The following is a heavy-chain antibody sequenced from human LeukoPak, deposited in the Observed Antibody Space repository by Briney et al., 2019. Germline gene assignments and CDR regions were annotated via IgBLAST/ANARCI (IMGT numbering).Heavy chain of an antibody. D-gene: IGHD2-15*01. CDR3: AQKGGTDH. CDR2: ISSSSGAI. CDR1: GFSFSRFG. V-gene: IGHV3-48*02. Sequence: GGSLRLSCAASGFSFSRFGMNWVRQAPGKGLEWISCISSSSGAIYYADSVKGRFTISRDNAKNSLYLQMSSLRDEDTAIYYCAQKGGTDHWGQGTLVTVSS. J-gene: IGHJ4*02.